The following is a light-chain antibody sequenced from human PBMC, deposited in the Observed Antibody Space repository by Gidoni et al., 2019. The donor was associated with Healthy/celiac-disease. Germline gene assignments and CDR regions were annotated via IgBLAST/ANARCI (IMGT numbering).Light chain of an antibody. Sequence: DTQMTRSPSTLSASVGDRVTITCRASQSISSWLAWYQQKPGKAPKLLIYDASSLESGVPSRFSGSGSGTEFTLTISSLQPDDFATYYCQQYNSYSGTFGQGTKLEIK. CDR3: QQYNSYSGT. V-gene: IGKV1-5*01. CDR2: DAS. CDR1: QSISSW. J-gene: IGKJ2*01.